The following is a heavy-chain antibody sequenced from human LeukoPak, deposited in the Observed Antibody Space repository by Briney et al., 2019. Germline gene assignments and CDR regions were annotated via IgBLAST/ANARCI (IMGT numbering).Heavy chain of an antibody. Sequence: PGRSLRLSCAASGFTFSTYAMHWIRQAPGKGLEWVAVISYDGSSKYYADSVKGRFTISRDNSKNTLYLQMNSLRAEDTAVYYCARRGVDGASDYWGQGTLVTVSS. V-gene: IGHV3-30*04. J-gene: IGHJ4*02. CDR1: GFTFSTYA. D-gene: IGHD3-10*01. CDR3: ARRGVDGASDY. CDR2: ISYDGSSK.